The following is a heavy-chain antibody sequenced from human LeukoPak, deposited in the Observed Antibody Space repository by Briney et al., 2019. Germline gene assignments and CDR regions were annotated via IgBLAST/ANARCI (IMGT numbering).Heavy chain of an antibody. Sequence: GRSLRLSCAASGFTFDDYAMHRVRQAPGKGLEWVSGISWNSGSIGYADSVKGRFTISRDNAKNSLYLQMNSLRAEDTALYYCAKDFGRLGELLCCSDYWGQGTLVTVSS. CDR3: AKDFGRLGELLCCSDY. D-gene: IGHD3-10*01. J-gene: IGHJ4*02. V-gene: IGHV3-9*01. CDR1: GFTFDDYA. CDR2: ISWNSGSI.